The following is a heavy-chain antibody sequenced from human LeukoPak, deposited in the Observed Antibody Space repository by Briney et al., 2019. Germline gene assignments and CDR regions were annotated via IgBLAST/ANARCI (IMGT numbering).Heavy chain of an antibody. D-gene: IGHD2-15*01. J-gene: IGHJ4*02. V-gene: IGHV1-18*01. CDR3: ARDPTGPYCSGGSCYGGLFDY. CDR1: GYTFTSYG. Sequence: ASVKVSCKASGYTFTSYGISWVRQAPGQGLEWMGWISAYNGNTNYAQKLQGRVTMTTDTSTSTAYMELRSLRSDDTAVYYCARDPTGPYCSGGSCYGGLFDYWGQGTLVTVSS. CDR2: ISAYNGNT.